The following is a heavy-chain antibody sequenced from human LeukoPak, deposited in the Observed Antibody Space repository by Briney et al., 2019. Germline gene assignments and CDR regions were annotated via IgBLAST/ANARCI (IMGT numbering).Heavy chain of an antibody. CDR2: IYSSGST. CDR1: GGSINNYY. J-gene: IGHJ5*02. Sequence: SETLSLTCTVSGGSINNYYWSWVRQPPGKGLEWIGYIYSSGSTNYNPSLKSRVIISVDTSKNQFSLKLSSVTAADTAVYYCARRTLCCGERFDPWGQGTLVTVSS. V-gene: IGHV4-59*08. D-gene: IGHD3-16*01. CDR3: ARRTLCCGERFDP.